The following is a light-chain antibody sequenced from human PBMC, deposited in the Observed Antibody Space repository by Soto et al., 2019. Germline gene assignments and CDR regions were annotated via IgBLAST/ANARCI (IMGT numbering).Light chain of an antibody. CDR1: SSDVGGYNY. CDR2: DVS. J-gene: IGLJ1*01. Sequence: SALTQPRSVSGSPGQSVTISCTGTSSDVGGYNYVSWYRQYPGKAPKLMIYDVSKRPSGVPDRFSGSKSGNTASLTISGLQAEDEADYYCCSYAGSSNYVFGTGTKVTVL. V-gene: IGLV2-11*01. CDR3: CSYAGSSNYV.